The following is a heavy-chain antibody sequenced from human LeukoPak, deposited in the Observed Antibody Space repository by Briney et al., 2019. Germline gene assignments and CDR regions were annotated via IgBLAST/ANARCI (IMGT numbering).Heavy chain of an antibody. Sequence: PSETLSLTCTVSGDSINNNNYYWGWIRQPPGKGLEWIGNIYYNGRTYYSPSLKSRGTISVDTSNNQFSLKLSSVTAADTAVYYCARGTSHSARDWFDPWGQGTLVTVSS. V-gene: IGHV4-39*07. CDR2: IYYNGRT. J-gene: IGHJ5*02. CDR1: GDSINNNNYY. CDR3: ARGTSHSARDWFDP. D-gene: IGHD2-2*01.